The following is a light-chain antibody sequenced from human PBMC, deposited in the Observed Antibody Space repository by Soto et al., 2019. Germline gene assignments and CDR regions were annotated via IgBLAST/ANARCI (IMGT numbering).Light chain of an antibody. CDR1: SSNIGAAYD. V-gene: IGLV1-40*01. CDR2: GNN. J-gene: IGLJ3*02. CDR3: QSYYSSLSGWV. Sequence: QAVVTQPPSVSGAPGQKVTISCTRSSSNIGAAYDVHWYQHLPGTAPKLLIYGNNNRPSGVPDRFSGSKSGTSASLAITGLQAEDEADYYCQSYYSSLSGWVFGGGTKLTVL.